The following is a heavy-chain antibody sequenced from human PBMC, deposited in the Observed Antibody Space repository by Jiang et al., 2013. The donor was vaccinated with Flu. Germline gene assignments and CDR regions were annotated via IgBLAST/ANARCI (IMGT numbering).Heavy chain of an antibody. J-gene: IGHJ4*02. V-gene: IGHV3-23*01. D-gene: IGHD6-19*01. CDR3: AKDRVAGRFDY. CDR2: ISGSGGST. Sequence: SYAMSWVRQAPGKGLEWVSAISGSGGSTYYADSVKGRFTISRDNSKNTLYLQMNSLRAEDTAVYYCAKDRVAGRFDYWGQGTLVTVSS. CDR1: SYA.